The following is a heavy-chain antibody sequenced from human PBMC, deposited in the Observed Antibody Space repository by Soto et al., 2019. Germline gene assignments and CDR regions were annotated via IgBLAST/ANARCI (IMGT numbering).Heavy chain of an antibody. V-gene: IGHV4-59*08. D-gene: IGHD3-3*01. CDR2: IYYSGST. Sequence: SETLSLTCTVSGGSISSYYWSWIRQPPGKGLEWIGYIYYSGSTNYNPSLKSRVTISVDTSKNQFSLKLSSVTAADTAVYYCARGVTYYDFWSGYYSRVTHPNWFAPWGQGTLVTVS. CDR3: ARGVTYYDFWSGYYSRVTHPNWFAP. CDR1: GGSISSYY. J-gene: IGHJ5*02.